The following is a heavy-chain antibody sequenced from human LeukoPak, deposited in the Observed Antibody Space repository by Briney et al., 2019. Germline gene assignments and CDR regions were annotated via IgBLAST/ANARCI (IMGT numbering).Heavy chain of an antibody. D-gene: IGHD6-19*01. V-gene: IGHV1-69*13. CDR3: ARALPCSSGWYDY. Sequence: SVKVSSKASGGTFSSYAISWVRQAPGQGLEWMGGIIPIFGTANYAQKFQGRVTITADESTSTAYMELSSLRSEDTAVYHCARALPCSSGWYDYWGQGTLVTVSS. CDR2: IIPIFGTA. J-gene: IGHJ4*02. CDR1: GGTFSSYA.